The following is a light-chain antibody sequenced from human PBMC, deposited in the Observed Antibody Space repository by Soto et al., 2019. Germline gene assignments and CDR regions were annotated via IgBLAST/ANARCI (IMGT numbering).Light chain of an antibody. CDR3: QEYGSSRT. CDR1: QSVSSSY. J-gene: IGKJ1*01. Sequence: EVVLTQSPGTLSLSPGERDTNSCRASQSVSSSYLAWYQQKPAQAPRLLIYGASSRATGIPDRFSGSGSGTDFTLTISRLEPEDFAVYYCQEYGSSRTFGQGTKVDIK. V-gene: IGKV3-20*01. CDR2: GAS.